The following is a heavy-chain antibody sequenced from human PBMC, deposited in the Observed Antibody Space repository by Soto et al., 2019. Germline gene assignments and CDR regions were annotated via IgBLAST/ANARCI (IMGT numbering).Heavy chain of an antibody. Sequence: SETLSLTCTVSGGSISSSSYYWGWIRQPPGKGLEWIGSIYYSGSTYYNPSLKSRVTISVDTSKNQFSLKLSSVTAADTAVYYCARTWKLWFGEGSWFDPWGQGTLVTVSS. CDR1: GGSISSSSYY. J-gene: IGHJ5*02. D-gene: IGHD3-10*01. CDR2: IYYSGST. CDR3: ARTWKLWFGEGSWFDP. V-gene: IGHV4-39*01.